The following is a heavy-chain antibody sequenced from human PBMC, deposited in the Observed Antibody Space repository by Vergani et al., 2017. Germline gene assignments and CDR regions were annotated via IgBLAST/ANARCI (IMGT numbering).Heavy chain of an antibody. Sequence: QLQLQESGSGLVKPSQTLSLTCAVSGGSISSGGYSWSWIRQPPGKGLEWIGYIYHSGSTYYNPSLKSRVTISVDRSKNQFSLKLSSVTAAYTAVYYCARVCSSRSSTSCYTGDYYYGMDGWGQGTTVTVSS. CDR1: GGSISSGGYS. D-gene: IGHD2-2*02. J-gene: IGHJ6*02. CDR3: ARVCSSRSSTSCYTGDYYYGMDG. V-gene: IGHV4-30-2*01. CDR2: IYHSGST.